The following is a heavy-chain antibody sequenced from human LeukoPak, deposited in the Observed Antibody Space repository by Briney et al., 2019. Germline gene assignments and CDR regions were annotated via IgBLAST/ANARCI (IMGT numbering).Heavy chain of an antibody. Sequence: SETLSLTCTVSGGSISSYYWSWIRQPPGKGLEWIGYIYYSGSTSYNPSLKSRVTISVDTSKNQFSLKLSSVTAADTAVYYCARLGYSYGEGIDYWGQGTLVTVSS. V-gene: IGHV4-59*01. J-gene: IGHJ4*02. D-gene: IGHD5-18*01. CDR3: ARLGYSYGEGIDY. CDR2: IYYSGST. CDR1: GGSISSYY.